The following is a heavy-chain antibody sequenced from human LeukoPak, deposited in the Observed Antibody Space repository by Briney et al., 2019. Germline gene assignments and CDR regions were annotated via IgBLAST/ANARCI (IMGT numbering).Heavy chain of an antibody. CDR2: IYSSGST. V-gene: IGHV4-39*07. J-gene: IGHJ4*02. Sequence: SETLSLTCTVSGGSISSSSYYWGWIRQPPGKGLEWIGSIYSSGSTYYNPSLKSRVTMSIDTFKSQFSLKVNSVTTADTAVYYCARLPYQGSSLDYWGQGTLVTVSS. CDR3: ARLPYQGSSLDY. CDR1: GGSISSSSYY.